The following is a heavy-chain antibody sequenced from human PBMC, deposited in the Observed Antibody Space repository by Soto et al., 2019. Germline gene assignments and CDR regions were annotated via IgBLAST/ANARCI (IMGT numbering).Heavy chain of an antibody. D-gene: IGHD1-26*01. V-gene: IGHV1-18*01. CDR1: GYTFTSYG. CDR2: ISAYTGNT. Sequence: QVQLVQSGAEVKKPGASVKVSCKASGYTFTSYGISWVRQAPGQGLEWMGWISAYTGNTNYAQKLQGRVTMTTDTSTSTAYMELRSLRSDDTAVYYCARDRRYGRDYYYGMDVWGQGTTVTVSS. CDR3: ARDRRYGRDYYYGMDV. J-gene: IGHJ6*02.